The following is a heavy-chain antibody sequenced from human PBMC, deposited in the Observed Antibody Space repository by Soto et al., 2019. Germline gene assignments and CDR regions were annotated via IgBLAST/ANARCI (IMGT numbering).Heavy chain of an antibody. CDR1: GFTVSNNR. D-gene: IGHD1-26*01. CDR2: IYDGGTT. CDR3: AGGAHSEHYYPGLY. V-gene: IGHV3-53*01. J-gene: IGHJ4*02. Sequence: GGSLRLSCAASGFTVSNNRMTWVRQAPGKGLEWVSVIYDGGTTYYPDSVKGRFTISRDISKNTLYLQVNSLRVEDTAVDYCAGGAHSEHYYPGLYWGQGTVVTVSS.